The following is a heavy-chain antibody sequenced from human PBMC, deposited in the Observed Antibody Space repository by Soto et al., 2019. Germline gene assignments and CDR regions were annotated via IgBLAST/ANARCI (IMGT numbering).Heavy chain of an antibody. J-gene: IGHJ4*02. V-gene: IGHV3-23*01. CDR2: ISGSGGST. CDR3: AKGKYYYDSSGYLPFDY. Sequence: GGSLRLSCAASGFTFSSYAMSWVRQAPGKGLEWVSAISGSGGSTYYADSVKGRFTISRDNSKNTLYLQMNSLRAEDTAVYYCAKGKYYYDSSGYLPFDYWGQGTLVTVSS. D-gene: IGHD3-22*01. CDR1: GFTFSSYA.